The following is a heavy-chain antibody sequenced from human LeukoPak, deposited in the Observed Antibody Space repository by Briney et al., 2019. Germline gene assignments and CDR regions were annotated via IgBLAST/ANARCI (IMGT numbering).Heavy chain of an antibody. J-gene: IGHJ5*02. CDR2: IWYDGSNK. V-gene: IGHV3-33*01. CDR3: ARGVGYSSSWIYP. D-gene: IGHD6-13*01. CDR1: GFTFSSYG. Sequence: GGSLRLSCAASGFTFSSYGMHWVRQAPGKGLEWVAVIWYDGSNKYYADSVKGRFTISRDNSKNTLYLQMNSLRAEDTAVYYCARGVGYSSSWIYPWGQGTLVTVSS.